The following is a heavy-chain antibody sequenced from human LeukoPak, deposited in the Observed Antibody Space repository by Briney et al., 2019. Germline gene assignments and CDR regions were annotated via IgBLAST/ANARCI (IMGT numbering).Heavy chain of an antibody. V-gene: IGHV3-23*01. CDR2: NRGCGCSP. CDR1: GFTFTTYA. D-gene: IGHD5/OR15-5a*01. Sequence: GGSLRLSCAASGFTFTTYAMRWARQAPGKALDCVSGNRGCGCSPFYADSVKGRFTISGDNSKNPLYLQMNSLRAEDTAVYYCARDLPYFDPWGQGTLVTVSS. CDR3: ARDLPYFDP. J-gene: IGHJ5*02.